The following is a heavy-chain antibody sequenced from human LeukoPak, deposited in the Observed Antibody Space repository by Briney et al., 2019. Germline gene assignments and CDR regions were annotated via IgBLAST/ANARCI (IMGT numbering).Heavy chain of an antibody. CDR1: GYTFTGYY. Sequence: ASVKVSCKASGYTFTGYYMHWVRQAPGQGLEWMGWINPNSGGTNYAQKFQGRVTMTRDTSISTAYMELSRLRSDDTAVYYCARLSGGIVVVPAAMPFDYWGQGTLVTVSS. CDR2: INPNSGGT. J-gene: IGHJ4*02. CDR3: ARLSGGIVVVPAAMPFDY. D-gene: IGHD2-2*01. V-gene: IGHV1-2*02.